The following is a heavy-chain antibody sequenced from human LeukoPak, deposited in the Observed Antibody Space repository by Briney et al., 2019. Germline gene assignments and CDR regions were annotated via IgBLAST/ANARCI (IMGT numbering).Heavy chain of an antibody. V-gene: IGHV4-59*08. Sequence: PSETLSLTCTVFGGSITDYYWAWIRQPPGKGLEWIGFIYYSGSTNYNPSLKTRATLSVDTSKNQFSLKLNSVTAADTAVYYCARRGFGEAMEYWGQGTLVAVSS. CDR2: IYYSGST. J-gene: IGHJ4*02. CDR1: GGSITDYY. D-gene: IGHD3-10*01. CDR3: ARRGFGEAMEY.